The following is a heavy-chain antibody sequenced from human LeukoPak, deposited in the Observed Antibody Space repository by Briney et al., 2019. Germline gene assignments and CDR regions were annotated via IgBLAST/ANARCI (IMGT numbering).Heavy chain of an antibody. Sequence: PGQSLRPSCAASGFSLSSYEINWVRQAPGKGLGWVSYISSSGSTIYYSDAVKGRFTISRDNAKYSLYLQMNSLRAEDTAFYCWARGGTLEYFQHWGQGTLVTVSS. CDR1: GFSLSSYE. J-gene: IGHJ1*01. CDR3: ARGGTLEYFQH. V-gene: IGHV3-48*03. CDR2: ISSSGSTI.